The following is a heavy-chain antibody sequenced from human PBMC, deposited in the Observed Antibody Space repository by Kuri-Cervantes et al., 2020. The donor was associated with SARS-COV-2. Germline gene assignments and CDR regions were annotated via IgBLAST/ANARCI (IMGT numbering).Heavy chain of an antibody. CDR2: ISYDGSNK. V-gene: IGHV3-30*05. CDR1: GFTFSSYS. Sequence: GSLRLSCAASGFTFSSYSMNWVRQAPGKGLEWVAVISYDGSNKYYADSVKGRFTISRDNSKNTLYLQMNSLRAEDTAVYYCARPNSSGWSRQLYYYYYGMDVWGQGTTVTVSS. CDR3: ARPNSSGWSRQLYYYYYGMDV. D-gene: IGHD6-19*01. J-gene: IGHJ6*02.